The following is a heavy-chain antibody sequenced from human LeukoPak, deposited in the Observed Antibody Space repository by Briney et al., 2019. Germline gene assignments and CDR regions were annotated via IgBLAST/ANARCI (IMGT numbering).Heavy chain of an antibody. CDR2: ITNSGNTI. Sequence: GGSLRLSCAASGFTFSDYYMSWIRQTPGMRLEWISYITNSGNTIYYADSVEGRFTISRDNANDSLYLLMNSLRAEDTAVYYCARVGANWNYWAFDIWGQGTMVTVSS. CDR3: ARVGANWNYWAFDI. V-gene: IGHV3-11*01. D-gene: IGHD1-7*01. J-gene: IGHJ3*02. CDR1: GFTFSDYY.